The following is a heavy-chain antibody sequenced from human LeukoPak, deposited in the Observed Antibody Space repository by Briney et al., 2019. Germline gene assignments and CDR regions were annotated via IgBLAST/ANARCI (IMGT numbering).Heavy chain of an antibody. CDR3: ARGLGRSHRDGIDY. D-gene: IGHD1-14*01. J-gene: IGHJ4*02. CDR2: ISYDGSNK. V-gene: IGHV3-30*01. Sequence: GRSLRLSCAASGFTFSSYAMHWVRQAPGKGLEWVAVISYDGSNKYYADSVRGRFTISRDNSKNTLYLQMNSLRAEDTAVYYCARGLGRSHRDGIDYWGQGTLVTVSS. CDR1: GFTFSSYA.